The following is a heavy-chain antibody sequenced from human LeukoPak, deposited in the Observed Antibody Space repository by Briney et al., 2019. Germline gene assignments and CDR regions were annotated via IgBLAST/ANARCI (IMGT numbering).Heavy chain of an antibody. D-gene: IGHD3-10*01. CDR3: ASGGVMVRESGTNPYYFDY. CDR2: MYNSGST. J-gene: IGHJ4*02. V-gene: IGHV4-59*01. Sequence: SETLSLTCTVSPGSISSYSWSWIRQTPEKGLEWIGYMYNSGSTNYNPSLKSRVTISVDTAKNQFSLKLRSVTAADTAVYYGASGGVMVRESGTNPYYFDYWGQGTLVTVSS. CDR1: PGSISSYS.